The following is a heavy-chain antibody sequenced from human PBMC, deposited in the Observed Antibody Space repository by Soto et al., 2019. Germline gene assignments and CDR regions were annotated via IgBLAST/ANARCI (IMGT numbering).Heavy chain of an antibody. J-gene: IGHJ4*02. Sequence: QVQLQESGPGLVKPSGTLSLTCALSGASIITDNWWSWVRQPPGKEMEWIGEIYHSGNTNFNPSVKSRVTISVDTSKNQLSLTVSSVTAADTAIYYCARPSASSKLRGVVINWGQGTLVTVSS. V-gene: IGHV4-4*02. D-gene: IGHD3-10*01. CDR3: ARPSASSKLRGVVIN. CDR2: IYHSGNT. CDR1: GASIITDNW.